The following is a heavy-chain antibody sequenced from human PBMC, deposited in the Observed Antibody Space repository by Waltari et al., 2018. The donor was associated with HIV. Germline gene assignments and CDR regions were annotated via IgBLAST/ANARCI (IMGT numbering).Heavy chain of an antibody. J-gene: IGHJ4*02. Sequence: QVQLVQSGAEVQKPGASVKVSCKASGYTFTSYYIHWLRQAPGQGLEWMGIIDPGGVTTSYAQKFQGRVTMTRDTSTSTVYMEMSSLRSDDTAVYYCARDWGGYWGQGTLVSVSS. V-gene: IGHV1-46*01. CDR3: ARDWGGY. D-gene: IGHD3-16*01. CDR1: GYTFTSYY. CDR2: IDPGGVTT.